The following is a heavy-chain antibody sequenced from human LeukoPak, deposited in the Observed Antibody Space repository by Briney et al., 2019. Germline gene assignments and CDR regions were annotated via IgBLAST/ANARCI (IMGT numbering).Heavy chain of an antibody. Sequence: PGGSLRLSCAASGFTFSNYGMSWVRQAPGKGLEWVSAISGTGNRTYYADSVKGRFTISRDNSKNTLYLQMNSLRAEDTAVYYCAKWGCSGGSCYPFDYWGQGTLVTVSS. CDR2: ISGTGNRT. CDR1: GFTFSNYG. CDR3: AKWGCSGGSCYPFDY. V-gene: IGHV3-23*01. D-gene: IGHD2-15*01. J-gene: IGHJ4*02.